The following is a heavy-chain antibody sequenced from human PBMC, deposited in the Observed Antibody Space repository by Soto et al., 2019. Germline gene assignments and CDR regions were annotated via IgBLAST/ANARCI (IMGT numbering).Heavy chain of an antibody. Sequence: EASVKFSCKASGGTFSSYAISWVRQAPGQGLEWMGGIIPIFGTANYAQKFQGRVTITADESTSTAYMELSSLRSEDTAVYYCARGWGSYRYTYFDYWGQGALVTVSS. D-gene: IGHD3-16*02. CDR2: IIPIFGTA. V-gene: IGHV1-69*13. J-gene: IGHJ4*02. CDR3: ARGWGSYRYTYFDY. CDR1: GGTFSSYA.